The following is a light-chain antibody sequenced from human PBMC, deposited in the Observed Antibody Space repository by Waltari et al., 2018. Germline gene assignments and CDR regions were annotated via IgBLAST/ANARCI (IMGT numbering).Light chain of an antibody. J-gene: IGLJ2*01. Sequence: QSALTQPASVSGSPGQSITISCTGTSSDVGGYNFVSWYQQHPGKAPKLMIDEVSHRPAGRSNRVSGSNSGNTASLTISELQAEDEADYYCSSYTSSSTVVFGGGTKLTVL. CDR1: SSDVGGYNF. V-gene: IGLV2-14*01. CDR3: SSYTSSSTVV. CDR2: EVS.